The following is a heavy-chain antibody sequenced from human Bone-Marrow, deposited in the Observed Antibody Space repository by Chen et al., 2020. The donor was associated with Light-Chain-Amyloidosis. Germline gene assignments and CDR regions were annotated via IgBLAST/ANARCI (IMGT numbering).Heavy chain of an antibody. CDR1: GGSFSGYY. Sequence: QVQLQQWGAGXLKPSETLSLTCAVYGGSFSGYYLNWIRQPPGKGLERIGEMIPSGSTNYSPFLKSRVTISLDTSQSQFSLNLSSMTAADTAVYYCARGRGYSYGHVRAYNYMDVWGKGTTVTVSS. V-gene: IGHV4-34*01. CDR2: MIPSGST. D-gene: IGHD5-18*01. CDR3: ARGRGYSYGHVRAYNYMDV. J-gene: IGHJ6*03.